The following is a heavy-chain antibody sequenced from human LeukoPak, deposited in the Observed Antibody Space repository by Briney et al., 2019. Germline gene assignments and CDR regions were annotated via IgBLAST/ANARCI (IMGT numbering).Heavy chain of an antibody. CDR2: IYTNGST. D-gene: IGHD3-10*01. V-gene: IGHV4-4*07. J-gene: IGHJ6*02. CDR3: ARVRNELWFGELADGIDV. CDR1: GGAISRYY. Sequence: PSEALSLTCTVSGGAISRYYWGGMRPPAGKGLEGIGRIYTNGSTNYSPSLKSRVTMSVDASQNQFSLKLSSVTAADTAVYYCARVRNELWFGELADGIDVWGQGTPVTVSS.